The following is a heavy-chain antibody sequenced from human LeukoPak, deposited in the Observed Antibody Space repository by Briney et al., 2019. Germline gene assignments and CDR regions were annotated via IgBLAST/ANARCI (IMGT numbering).Heavy chain of an antibody. D-gene: IGHD1-1*01. Sequence: SETLSLTCTVSGGSINNYYWSWIRQPAGKGLEWIGRIYTTGSTNYNPSLKSRITMSVDTSKNQFSLKLSSVTTEDTAVYYCARDQETRIRRHAFDIWGQGTMVTVSS. CDR3: ARDQETRIRRHAFDI. CDR1: GGSINNYY. CDR2: IYTTGST. V-gene: IGHV4-4*07. J-gene: IGHJ3*02.